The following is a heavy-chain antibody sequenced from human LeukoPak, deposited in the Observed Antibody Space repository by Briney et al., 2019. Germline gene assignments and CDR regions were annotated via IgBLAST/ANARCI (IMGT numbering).Heavy chain of an antibody. D-gene: IGHD2-2*01. J-gene: IGHJ4*02. CDR3: ATGVEKYQLLLPPFDY. CDR1: GYTLTELS. V-gene: IGHV1-24*01. CDR2: FDPEDGET. Sequence: ASVKVSCKVSGYTLTELSMHWVRQAPGKGLEWMGGFDPEDGETIYAQKFQGRVTMTEDTSTDTAYVELSSLRSEDTAVYYCATGVEKYQLLLPPFDYWGQGTLVTVSS.